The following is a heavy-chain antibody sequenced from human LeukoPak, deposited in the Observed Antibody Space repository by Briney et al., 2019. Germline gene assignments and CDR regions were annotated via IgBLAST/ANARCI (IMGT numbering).Heavy chain of an antibody. Sequence: GGSLRLSCTASGFTFGDYAMSWVRQAPGKGLEWVGFIRSKAHGGTTEYAASVKGRFTISRDDSKSIAYLQMNSLKTEDTAVYYCTTFYGAQRDYWGQGTLVSVSA. CDR1: GFTFGDYA. CDR3: TTFYGAQRDY. D-gene: IGHD4-17*01. V-gene: IGHV3-49*04. CDR2: IRSKAHGGTT. J-gene: IGHJ4*02.